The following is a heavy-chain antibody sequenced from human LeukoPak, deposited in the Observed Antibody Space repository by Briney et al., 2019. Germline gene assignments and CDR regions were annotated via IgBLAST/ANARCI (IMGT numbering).Heavy chain of an antibody. J-gene: IGHJ4*02. Sequence: PGRSLRLSCAASGFTFSSYGMHWVRQAPGKGLEWVAVISYDGSNKYYADSVKGRFTISRDTSKNTQFLQMNSLRAEDTAVYYCLGYCSGGSCYSGGYWGQGTLVTVSS. CDR1: GFTFSSYG. CDR3: LGYCSGGSCYSGGY. D-gene: IGHD2-15*01. CDR2: ISYDGSNK. V-gene: IGHV3-30*03.